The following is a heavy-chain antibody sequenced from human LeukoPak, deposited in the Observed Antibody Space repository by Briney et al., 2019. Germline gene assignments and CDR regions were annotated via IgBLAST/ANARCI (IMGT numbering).Heavy chain of an antibody. J-gene: IGHJ4*02. V-gene: IGHV3-11*06. CDR3: ARGEYYFDY. CDR1: GFTFSDYY. Sequence: KTGGSLRLSCAASGFTFSDYYMSWIRQAPGKGLEWVSYISSSSSHTNYADSLKGRFTVSRDNAKNSLYLRMNNLRAEDTAVYYCARGEYYFDYWGQGTLVTVSS. CDR2: ISSSSSHT.